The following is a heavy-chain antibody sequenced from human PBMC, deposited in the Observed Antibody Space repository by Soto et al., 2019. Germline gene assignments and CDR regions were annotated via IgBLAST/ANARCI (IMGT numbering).Heavy chain of an antibody. CDR3: AREAPMDV. J-gene: IGHJ6*02. Sequence: LVETGGGLIQPGGSLRLSCVASGFTVSSKYMSWVRQAPGKGLEWVSVLWSAGNTYYADSVRGRFTISRDSSKNTLYLEMSSLRADDTAVYYCAREAPMDVWGQGTTVIVSS. CDR2: LWSAGNT. V-gene: IGHV3-53*02. CDR1: GFTVSSKY.